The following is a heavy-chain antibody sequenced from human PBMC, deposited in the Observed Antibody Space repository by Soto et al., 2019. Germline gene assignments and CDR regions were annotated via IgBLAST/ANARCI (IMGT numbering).Heavy chain of an antibody. Sequence: QLQLQESGPGLVKPSETLSLTCTVSGGSISSSSYYWGWIRQPPGKGLEWIGSIYYSGSTYYNPSLKSRVTISVDTSKNQFSLKLSSVTAADTAVYYCARPRATVTTGWFDPWGQGTLVTVSS. CDR1: GGSISSSSYY. V-gene: IGHV4-39*01. D-gene: IGHD4-17*01. J-gene: IGHJ5*02. CDR2: IYYSGST. CDR3: ARPRATVTTGWFDP.